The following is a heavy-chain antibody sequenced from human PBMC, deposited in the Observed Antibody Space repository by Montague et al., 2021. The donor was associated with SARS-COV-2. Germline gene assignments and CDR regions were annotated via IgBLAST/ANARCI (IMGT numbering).Heavy chain of an antibody. V-gene: IGHV2-70*01. CDR1: GFSLSTSGMC. J-gene: IGHJ4*02. CDR2: IDWDDDK. CDR3: ARIRDYGILTGSCSGFGC. Sequence: PALVKPTQTLTLPCTFPGFSLSTSGMCVSWIRQPPGKVLEWLALIDWDDDKYYSTSLKTRLTISKDTSKNQVVLTRTNMDPVDTSTYYCARIRDYGILTGSCSGFGCWGRGTQVTVSS. D-gene: IGHD3-9*01.